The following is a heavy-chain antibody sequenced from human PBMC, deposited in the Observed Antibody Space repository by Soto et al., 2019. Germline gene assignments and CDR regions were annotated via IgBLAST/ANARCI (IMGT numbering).Heavy chain of an antibody. V-gene: IGHV3-48*01. D-gene: IGHD2-2*01. Sequence: GESLKISCAASGFTFSSYSMNWVRQAPGKGLEWVSYISSSSSTIYYADSVKGRFTISRDNAKNSRYLQMNSLRAEDTAVYYCARVMGGYCSSTSCHESADYYYYYMDVWGKGTTVTVSS. CDR1: GFTFSSYS. CDR3: ARVMGGYCSSTSCHESADYYYYYMDV. J-gene: IGHJ6*03. CDR2: ISSSSSTI.